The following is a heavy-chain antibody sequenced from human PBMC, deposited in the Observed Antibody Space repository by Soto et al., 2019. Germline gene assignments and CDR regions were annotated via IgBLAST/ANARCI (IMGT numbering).Heavy chain of an antibody. CDR3: AKDIGDIVVVRAPPEQQQLAFYCYGMDV. Sequence: GGSLRLSCAASGFTFDDYTMHWVRQAPGKGLEWVSLISWDGGSTYYADSVKGRFTISRDNSKNSLYLQMNSLRTEDTALYYCAKDIGDIVVVRAPPEQQQLAFYCYGMDVWGQGTTVTVSS. J-gene: IGHJ6*02. V-gene: IGHV3-43*01. D-gene: IGHD2-2*01. CDR2: ISWDGGST. CDR1: GFTFDDYT.